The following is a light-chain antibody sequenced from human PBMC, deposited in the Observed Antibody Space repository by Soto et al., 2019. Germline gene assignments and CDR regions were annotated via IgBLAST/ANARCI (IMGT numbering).Light chain of an antibody. CDR3: SSYTSSSTLA. Sequence: QAVLTQPHSASGTPGQRVTISCTGTSSDVGGYNYVSWYQQHPGKAPKLMIYDVSNRPSGVSNRFSGSKSGNTASLTISGLQAEDAADYYCSSYTSSSTLAFGTGPRLTVL. J-gene: IGLJ1*01. CDR1: SSDVGGYNY. V-gene: IGLV2-14*01. CDR2: DVS.